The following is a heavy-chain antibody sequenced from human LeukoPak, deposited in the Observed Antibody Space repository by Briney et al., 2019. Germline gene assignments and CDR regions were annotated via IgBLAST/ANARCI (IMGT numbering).Heavy chain of an antibody. V-gene: IGHV3-23*01. Sequence: GGSLRLSCAASGFTFSSYAMSWVRQAPGNWLEWVSAISGSGGSTYYADSVKGRFTISRDNSKNTLYLQMNSLRAEDTAVYYCAKDPSSSWYVKYYYYGMDVWGQGTTVTVSS. D-gene: IGHD6-13*01. CDR1: GFTFSSYA. CDR3: AKDPSSSWYVKYYYYGMDV. CDR2: ISGSGGST. J-gene: IGHJ6*02.